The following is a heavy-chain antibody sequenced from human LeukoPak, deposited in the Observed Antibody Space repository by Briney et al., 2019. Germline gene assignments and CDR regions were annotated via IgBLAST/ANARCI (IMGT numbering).Heavy chain of an antibody. Sequence: PGGSLRLSCAASGFTFSSNYMSWVRQAPGKGLEWVSVIYSGGSTYYADSVKGRFTISRDNSKNTLYLQMNSLRAEDTAVYYCAREVPYYYGSGSYSSGDYWGQGTLVTVSS. CDR3: AREVPYYYGSGSYSSGDY. V-gene: IGHV3-66*01. D-gene: IGHD3-10*01. J-gene: IGHJ4*02. CDR2: IYSGGST. CDR1: GFTFSSNY.